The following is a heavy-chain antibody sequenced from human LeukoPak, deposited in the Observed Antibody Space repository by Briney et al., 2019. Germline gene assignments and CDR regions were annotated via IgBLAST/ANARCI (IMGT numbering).Heavy chain of an antibody. CDR1: GGTFISYA. Sequence: ASVNVSCKAAGGTFISYAISWVRQAPGQGLEWMGGIIPIFGTANYAQKFQGRVTITADESTSTAYMELSSLRSEDTAVYYCARGRFLEWFAYGMDVWGQGATVTVSS. CDR2: IIPIFGTA. V-gene: IGHV1-69*13. CDR3: ARGRFLEWFAYGMDV. D-gene: IGHD3-3*01. J-gene: IGHJ6*02.